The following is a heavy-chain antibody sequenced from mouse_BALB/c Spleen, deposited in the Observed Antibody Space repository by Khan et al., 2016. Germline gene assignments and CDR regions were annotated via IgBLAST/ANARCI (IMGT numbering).Heavy chain of an antibody. CDR2: IDPENGNS. Sequence: VQLQQSGAELVRPGALVKLTCKASGFNIKDYYMPWVKQRPEQGLEWIGWIDPENGNSIYDPKFQGKASITADTSSNTAYLQVNSLTSEDTAVYYCASSPYFFDYWGQGTTLTVSS. V-gene: IGHV14-1*02. CDR3: ASSPYFFDY. CDR1: GFNIKDYY. J-gene: IGHJ2*01.